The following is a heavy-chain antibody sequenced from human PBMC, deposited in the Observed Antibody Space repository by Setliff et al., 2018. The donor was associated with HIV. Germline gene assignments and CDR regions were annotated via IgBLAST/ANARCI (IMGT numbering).Heavy chain of an antibody. CDR3: AKVKVPTTDLYFLDY. V-gene: IGHV3-30*01. CDR1: GFTFSTFA. Sequence: GGSLRLSCVASGFTFSTFAMHWVRQAPGKGPEWVSVITYDGSRTSYADSVKGRFTISRDNSKNMVYLQMNSLRAEDTALYYCAKVKVPTTDLYFLDYWGQGTPVTVSS. D-gene: IGHD1-1*01. J-gene: IGHJ4*02. CDR2: ITYDGSRT.